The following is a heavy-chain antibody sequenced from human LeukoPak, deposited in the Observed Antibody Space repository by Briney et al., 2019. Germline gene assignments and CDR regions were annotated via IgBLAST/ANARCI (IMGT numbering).Heavy chain of an antibody. J-gene: IGHJ5*02. D-gene: IGHD3-3*01. CDR2: IIPIFGTA. CDR3: ARGWKVLRFLEWLSIPGWFDP. Sequence: SVKVSCKASGGTFSSYAISWVRQAPGQGLEWMGGIIPIFGTANYAQKFQGRVTITADESTSTAYMELSSLRSEDTAVYYCARGWKVLRFLEWLSIPGWFDPWGQGTLVTVSS. V-gene: IGHV1-69*13. CDR1: GGTFSSYA.